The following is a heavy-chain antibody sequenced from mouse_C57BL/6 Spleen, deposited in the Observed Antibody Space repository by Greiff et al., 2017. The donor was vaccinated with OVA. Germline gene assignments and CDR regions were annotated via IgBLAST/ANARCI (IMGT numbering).Heavy chain of an antibody. CDR3: ARMDWSSPY. V-gene: IGHV1-64*01. Sequence: QVQLLQPGADLVKPGASVKLSCTASGYTFSSYCMPWVKQRPGQGLEWIGMIHPNSGSTNYHEKFKSKATLTVDKSSSTVYMQLSSLTSEDSAVYYCARMDWSSPYWGQGTTLTVSS. J-gene: IGHJ2*01. D-gene: IGHD4-1*01. CDR1: GYTFSSYC. CDR2: IHPNSGST.